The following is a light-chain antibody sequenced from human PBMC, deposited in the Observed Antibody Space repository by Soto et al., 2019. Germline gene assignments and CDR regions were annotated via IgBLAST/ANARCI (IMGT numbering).Light chain of an antibody. CDR3: QQYDNLP. Sequence: DIQMTQSPSSLSASVGDRVTITCQASQDISNYLNWYQQKPGKAPKLLIYDASNVESGVPSRFSGSGSGTDVTLTISSLQPEDIATYYCQQYDNLPFGGGTKVEIK. CDR1: QDISNY. CDR2: DAS. J-gene: IGKJ4*01. V-gene: IGKV1-33*01.